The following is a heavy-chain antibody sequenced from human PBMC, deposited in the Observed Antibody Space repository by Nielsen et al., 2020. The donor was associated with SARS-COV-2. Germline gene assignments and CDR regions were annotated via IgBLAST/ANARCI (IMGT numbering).Heavy chain of an antibody. CDR3: AREVGYCSSTSCYRSPYYYYGMDV. D-gene: IGHD2-2*02. CDR2: ISPILGIA. J-gene: IGHJ6*02. CDR1: GDTFSSYA. Sequence: SVKVSCKASGDTFSSYAISWVRQAPGQGLEWMGRISPILGIANYAQKLQGRVTMTTDTSTSTAYMELRSLRSDDTAVYYCAREVGYCSSTSCYRSPYYYYGMDVWGQGTTVTVSS. V-gene: IGHV1-69*04.